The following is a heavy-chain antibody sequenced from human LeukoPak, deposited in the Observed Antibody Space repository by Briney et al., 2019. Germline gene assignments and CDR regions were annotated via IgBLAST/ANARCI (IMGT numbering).Heavy chain of an antibody. J-gene: IGHJ4*02. D-gene: IGHD6-13*01. V-gene: IGHV4-59*01. CDR3: ARGPQGAYSSSWYYLDY. CDR1: GGSISSYY. Sequence: SETLSLTCTVSGGSISSYYWSWIRQPPGKGLEWIGYIYYTGSTSYNPSLKSRLTISVDSSKNQFSLRLSSVTAADTAVYYCARGPQGAYSSSWYYLDYWGQGTLVTVSS. CDR2: IYYTGST.